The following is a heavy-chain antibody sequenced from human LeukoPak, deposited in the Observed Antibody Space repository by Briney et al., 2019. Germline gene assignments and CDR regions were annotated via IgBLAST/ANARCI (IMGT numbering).Heavy chain of an antibody. CDR2: IRGKASGATT. J-gene: IGHJ3*02. CDR1: GFTFSSYS. CDR3: SRDKYGDYITAFDI. Sequence: GGSLRLSCAASGFTFSSYSMNWVRQAPGKGLEWVGFIRGKASGATTEYAASVKGRSSISRDESKTIAYLQMNSLKPEDTAVYYCSRDKYGDYITAFDIWGQGTMVTVSS. V-gene: IGHV3-49*04. D-gene: IGHD4-17*01.